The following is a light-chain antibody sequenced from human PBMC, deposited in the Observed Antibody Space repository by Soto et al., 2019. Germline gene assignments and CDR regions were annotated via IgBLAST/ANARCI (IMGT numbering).Light chain of an antibody. J-gene: IGLJ3*02. CDR1: XXDVGAYNY. V-gene: IGLV2-14*01. CDR2: EVS. CDR3: ISYTSSSTWV. Sequence: QSALTXPASXXXXXXQSITISCTGTXXDVGAYNYVSWYQQHPGKAPKLMIYEVSNRPSGVSDRFSGSRSGNTASLTISGLQAEDESDYYCISYTSSSTWVFGGGTKLTVL.